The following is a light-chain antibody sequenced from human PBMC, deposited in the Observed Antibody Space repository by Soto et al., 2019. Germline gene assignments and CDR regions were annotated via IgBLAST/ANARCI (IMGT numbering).Light chain of an antibody. CDR2: SAS. CDR1: QSVSSDY. V-gene: IGKV3-20*01. CDR3: QQYGSTTLT. J-gene: IGKJ4*01. Sequence: EVVLTQSPGTLSLSPGDRATLSCRASQSVSSDYLAWYQQRPGQAPRLLIYSASSRATGFPDRFTGSGSGTDFTLTISRLEPEDFAVYYCQQYGSTTLTFGGETKVDIK.